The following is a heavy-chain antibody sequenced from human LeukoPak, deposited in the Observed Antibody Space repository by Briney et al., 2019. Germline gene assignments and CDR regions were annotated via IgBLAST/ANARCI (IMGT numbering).Heavy chain of an antibody. CDR2: VWYDGSER. CDR1: GFTFSSYG. Sequence: GGSLRLSCAASGFTFSSYGIHWVRQAPGKGLEWVAVVWYDGSERYYADSVKGRFTISRDNSKNTLYLQMNSLRAEDTAIYYCARDRGDPDYYFDQWGQGTLVTVSS. D-gene: IGHD7-27*01. V-gene: IGHV3-33*01. J-gene: IGHJ4*02. CDR3: ARDRGDPDYYFDQ.